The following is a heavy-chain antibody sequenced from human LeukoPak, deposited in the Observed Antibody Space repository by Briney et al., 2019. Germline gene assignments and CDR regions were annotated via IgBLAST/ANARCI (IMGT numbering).Heavy chain of an antibody. V-gene: IGHV4-59*01. Sequence: SETLFLTCTVSGGSISSYYWSWIRQPPGKGLEWIGYIYYSGSTNYNPSLKSRVTISVDTSKNQFSLKLSSVTAADTAVYYCARETPYYYDSSAAGWFDPWGQGTLVTVSS. CDR1: GGSISSYY. J-gene: IGHJ5*02. CDR2: IYYSGST. D-gene: IGHD3-22*01. CDR3: ARETPYYYDSSAAGWFDP.